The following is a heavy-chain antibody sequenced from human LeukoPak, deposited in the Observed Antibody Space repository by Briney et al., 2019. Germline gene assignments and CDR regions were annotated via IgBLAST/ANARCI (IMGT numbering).Heavy chain of an antibody. D-gene: IGHD5-18*01. J-gene: IGHJ4*02. CDR1: GFTFSSYA. CDR3: AKAIGGYSYGY. CDR2: ITSSGAAT. V-gene: IGHV3-23*01. Sequence: PGGSLRLSCAASGFTFSSYAMSWVRQAPGKGLEWVSSITSSGAATYYADSVKGRFTISRDNSKNTLYLQMNSLRAEDTALYYCAKAIGGYSYGYWGQGTLLTVSS.